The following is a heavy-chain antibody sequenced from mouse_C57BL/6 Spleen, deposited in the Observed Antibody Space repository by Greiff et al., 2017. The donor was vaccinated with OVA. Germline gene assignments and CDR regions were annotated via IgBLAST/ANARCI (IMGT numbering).Heavy chain of an antibody. D-gene: IGHD4-1*01. CDR1: GYAFTNYL. CDR3: ARRELTGTAYWYFDV. Sequence: QVQLQQSGAELVRPGTSVKVSCKASGYAFTNYLIEWVKQRPGQGLEWIGVINPGSGGTNYNEKFKGKATLTADKSSSTAYMQLSSLTSEESAVYFCARRELTGTAYWYFDVWGTGTTVTVSS. CDR2: INPGSGGT. V-gene: IGHV1-54*01. J-gene: IGHJ1*03.